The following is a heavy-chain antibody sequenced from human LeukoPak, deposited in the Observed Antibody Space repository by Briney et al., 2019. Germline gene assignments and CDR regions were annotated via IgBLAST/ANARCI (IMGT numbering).Heavy chain of an antibody. CDR3: VKDLGVRGGPDY. J-gene: IGHJ4*02. CDR1: GFTFGNYA. CDR2: ITSTGGNT. V-gene: IGHV3-64D*06. D-gene: IGHD3-10*01. Sequence: PGGSLRLSCSASGFTFGNYAMRWVRQAPGKGLEYVSSITSTGGNTYHADSVKGRFTISRDNSENILYLQMSSLRAEDTAVYYCVKDLGVRGGPDYWGQGTLVTVSS.